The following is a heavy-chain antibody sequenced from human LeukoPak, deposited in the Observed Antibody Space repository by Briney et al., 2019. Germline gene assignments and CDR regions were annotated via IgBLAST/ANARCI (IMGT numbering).Heavy chain of an antibody. Sequence: GGSLRLSCAASGFTFSPYWMTWVRQAPGKRPEWVANIKPDGGEKSYVDSVKGRFTISRDNAKNSLYLQMSSLRAEDTAIYYCARGTYSLYYWGQRTLVTVSS. V-gene: IGHV3-7*01. CDR1: GFTFSPYW. J-gene: IGHJ4*02. CDR2: IKPDGGEK. CDR3: ARGTYSLYY. D-gene: IGHD3-16*02.